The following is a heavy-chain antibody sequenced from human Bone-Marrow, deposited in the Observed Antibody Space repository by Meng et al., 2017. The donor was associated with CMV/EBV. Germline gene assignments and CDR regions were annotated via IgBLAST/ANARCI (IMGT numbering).Heavy chain of an antibody. J-gene: IGHJ6*02. D-gene: IGHD3-3*01. CDR1: GFTFSGSA. CDR3: TRDYDLEAPYYYYGMDV. CDR2: IRSKANSYAT. Sequence: GESLKISCAASGFTFSGSAMHWVRQASGKGLEWVGRIRSKANSYATAYAASVKGRFTISRDDSKNTAYLQMNSLKTEDTAVYYCTRDYDLEAPYYYYGMDVWGQGTTVTVSS. V-gene: IGHV3-73*01.